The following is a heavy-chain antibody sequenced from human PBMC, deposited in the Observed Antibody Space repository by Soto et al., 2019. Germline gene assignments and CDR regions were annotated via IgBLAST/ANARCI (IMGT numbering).Heavy chain of an antibody. J-gene: IGHJ4*02. CDR1: VLTFNRYC. Sequence: GGMGLSSAASVLTFNRYCMSWVRQTPGKGLEWVANIKEDGSEKNYVESVKGRFTISRDNSKNSLYLQMNSLRAEDTAVYYCAKSYGGKVPPDYWGQGTLVTFSS. V-gene: IGHV3-7*03. CDR2: IKEDGSEK. CDR3: AKSYGGKVPPDY. D-gene: IGHD4-17*01.